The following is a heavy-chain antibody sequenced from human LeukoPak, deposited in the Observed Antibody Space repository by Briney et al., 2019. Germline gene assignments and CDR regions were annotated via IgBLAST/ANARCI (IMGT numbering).Heavy chain of an antibody. D-gene: IGHD3-16*01. Sequence: GGSLRLSCAASGFTISTYNMNWVRQAPGKGLEWVSSISSGSSFIYYAGSVKGRFTISRDNAKNSLYLQMNSLRAEDTAVYYCARVLLVHDYYYGMDVWGQGTTVTVSS. J-gene: IGHJ6*02. CDR3: ARVLLVHDYYYGMDV. CDR1: GFTISTYN. CDR2: ISSGSSFI. V-gene: IGHV3-21*01.